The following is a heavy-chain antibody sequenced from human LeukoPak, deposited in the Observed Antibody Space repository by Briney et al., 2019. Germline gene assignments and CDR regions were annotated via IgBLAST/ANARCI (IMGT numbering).Heavy chain of an antibody. CDR3: ARASFCSGGSCQLDY. V-gene: IGHV4-59*08. J-gene: IGHJ4*02. CDR2: IYYSGRT. D-gene: IGHD2-15*01. Sequence: PSETLSLTCTVSGGSISSYYWSWIRQPPGKGLEWIGYIYYSGRTNYNPSLKSRVTISVDTSKNQFSLKLSSVTAADTAVYYCARASFCSGGSCQLDYWGQGTLVTVSS. CDR1: GGSISSYY.